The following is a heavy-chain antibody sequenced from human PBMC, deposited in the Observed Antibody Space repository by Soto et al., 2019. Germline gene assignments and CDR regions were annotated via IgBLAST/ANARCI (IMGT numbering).Heavy chain of an antibody. J-gene: IGHJ4*02. CDR2: IIPILGIA. Sequence: GTSVKVSCKDSGGTFSSYTISWVRQAPGQGLEWMGRIIPILGIANYAQKFQGRFTISRDNSKNTLYLEMGSLRADDTAMYYCGRAGYSYALDYWGQGTLVTVSS. CDR1: GGTFSSYT. V-gene: IGHV1-69*02. CDR3: GRAGYSYALDY. D-gene: IGHD5-18*01.